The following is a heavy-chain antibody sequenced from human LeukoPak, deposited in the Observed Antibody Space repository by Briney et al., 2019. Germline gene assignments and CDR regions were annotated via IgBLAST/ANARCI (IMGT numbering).Heavy chain of an antibody. CDR2: IYSGGST. D-gene: IGHD4-23*01. CDR1: GFTVSSNY. Sequence: GGSLRLSCAASGFTVSSNYMSWVRQAPGKGLEWVSVIYSGGSTYYADSVKGRFTISRDNSKNTLYLQMNSLRAEDTAVYYCARATYALYYGGNNCYFDYWGQGTLVTVSS. CDR3: ARATYALYYGGNNCYFDY. J-gene: IGHJ4*02. V-gene: IGHV3-53*01.